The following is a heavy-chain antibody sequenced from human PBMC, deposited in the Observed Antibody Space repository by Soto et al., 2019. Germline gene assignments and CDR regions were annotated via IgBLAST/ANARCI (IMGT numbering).Heavy chain of an antibody. Sequence: SETLSLTCTVSGGSVSSGDYYWSWIRQPPGKGLEWIGYIYYSGSTYYNPSLKSRVTISVDTSKNQFSLKLSSVTAADTAVYYCARDVQLWPRESYFDYWDQGTLVTVSS. CDR2: IYYSGST. V-gene: IGHV4-30-4*01. J-gene: IGHJ4*02. CDR3: ARDVQLWPRESYFDY. CDR1: GGSVSSGDYY. D-gene: IGHD5-18*01.